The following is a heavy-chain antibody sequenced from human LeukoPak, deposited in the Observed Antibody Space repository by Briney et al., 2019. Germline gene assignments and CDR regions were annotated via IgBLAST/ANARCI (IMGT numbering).Heavy chain of an antibody. CDR3: ARLEWEAVTPHFDY. Sequence: SETLSLTCTVSGGPISSYYWSWIRQPPGKGLEWIGYIYYSGSTNYNPSLKSRVTISVDTSKNQFSLKLSSVTAADTAVYYCARLEWEAVTPHFDYWGQGTLVTVSS. CDR2: IYYSGST. D-gene: IGHD1-26*01. J-gene: IGHJ4*02. CDR1: GGPISSYY. V-gene: IGHV4-59*08.